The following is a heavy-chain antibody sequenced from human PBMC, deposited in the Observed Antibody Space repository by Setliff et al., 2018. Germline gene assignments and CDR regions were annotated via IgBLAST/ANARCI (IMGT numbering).Heavy chain of an antibody. V-gene: IGHV1-69*10. CDR2: IIPILGIA. J-gene: IGHJ3*01. CDR1: GGTFSSYA. D-gene: IGHD3-9*01. Sequence: VKVSCKASGGTFSSYAISWVRQAPGQGLEWMGGIIPILGIANYAQKFQGRVTITADKSTSTAYMELSSLRSEDTAVYYCAGPFDVGPYPRPIDGLDLWGQGTRVTVSS. CDR3: AGPFDVGPYPRPIDGLDL.